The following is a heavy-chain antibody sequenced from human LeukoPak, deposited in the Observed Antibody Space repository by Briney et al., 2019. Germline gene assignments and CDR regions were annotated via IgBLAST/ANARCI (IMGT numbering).Heavy chain of an antibody. D-gene: IGHD3-3*01. V-gene: IGHV1-2*02. CDR2: IKPDGGDT. Sequence: ASVKVFCKASGYTFTDYYLHWVRQAPGHGLEWMGWIKPDGGDTNYAQRLQGRVTMTRDTSISTAYMELTNLSSDDTAVYYCARGITIYGVMIIYFDSWGQGTLVTVSS. CDR1: GYTFTDYY. J-gene: IGHJ4*02. CDR3: ARGITIYGVMIIYFDS.